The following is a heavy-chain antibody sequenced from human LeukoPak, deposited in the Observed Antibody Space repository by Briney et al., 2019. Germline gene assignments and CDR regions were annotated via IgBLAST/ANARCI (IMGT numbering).Heavy chain of an antibody. Sequence: ASVKVSCKASGYTFTGYFMHWVRQAPGQGLEWMGRINPNSGDLNYAQKFQGRVTMTRDTSISTAYMELSSLRSDDTAVYYCARGIAATDDYWGQGTLVTVSS. D-gene: IGHD6-13*01. V-gene: IGHV1-2*06. CDR1: GYTFTGYF. J-gene: IGHJ4*02. CDR2: INPNSGDL. CDR3: ARGIAATDDY.